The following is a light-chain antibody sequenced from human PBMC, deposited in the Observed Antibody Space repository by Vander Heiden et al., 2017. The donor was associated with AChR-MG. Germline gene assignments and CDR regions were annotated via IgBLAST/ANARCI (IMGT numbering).Light chain of an antibody. CDR2: DVS. CDR1: SSDVGGYNY. Sequence: QPALTQPASVSGSPGPSITISCTGTSSDVGGYNYVSWYQQHPGKAPKLMIYDVSNRPSGVSNRFSGSKSGNTASLTSSGLQAEDEADYYCSSYTSSSTLYVVFGGGTKLTVL. V-gene: IGLV2-14*03. CDR3: SSYTSSSTLYVV. J-gene: IGLJ2*01.